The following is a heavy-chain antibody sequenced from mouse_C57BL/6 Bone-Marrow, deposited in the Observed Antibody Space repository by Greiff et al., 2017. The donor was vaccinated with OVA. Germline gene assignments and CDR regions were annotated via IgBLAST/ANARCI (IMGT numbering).Heavy chain of an antibody. J-gene: IGHJ3*01. CDR1: GFTFSSYA. CDR3: ARDIGNYEFAY. CDR2: ISAGGSYT. Sequence: EVKVVESGGGLVKPGGSLKLSCAASGFTFSSYAMSWVRQTPDKRLEWVATISAGGSYTYYPDNVKGRSTLSRDNAKNNLYLQMSHLKSEDTAMYYCARDIGNYEFAYWGQGTLVTVSA. D-gene: IGHD2-4*01. V-gene: IGHV5-4*01.